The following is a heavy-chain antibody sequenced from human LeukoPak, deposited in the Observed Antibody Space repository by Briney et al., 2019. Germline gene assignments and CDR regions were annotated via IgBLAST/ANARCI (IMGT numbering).Heavy chain of an antibody. CDR2: ISVYNGNT. Sequence: ASVKVSCKASGYTFTNYGISWVRQAPGQGLERMGWISVYNGNTNYAQKLQGRVTMTTDTSTSTAYMELRSLRSDDTAVYYCARDVPDYGNYYYYYGMDVWGQGTTVTVSS. J-gene: IGHJ6*02. CDR1: GYTFTNYG. CDR3: ARDVPDYGNYYYYYGMDV. V-gene: IGHV1-18*01. D-gene: IGHD4-17*01.